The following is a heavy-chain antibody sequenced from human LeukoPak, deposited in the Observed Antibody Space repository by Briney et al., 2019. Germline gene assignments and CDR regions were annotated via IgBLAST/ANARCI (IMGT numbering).Heavy chain of an antibody. CDR3: AKGLSGDAHDAFDI. D-gene: IGHD2-21*02. J-gene: IGHJ3*02. V-gene: IGHV3-30*18. CDR2: ISYDGSNK. CDR1: GFTFSSYG. Sequence: GGSLRLSCAASGFTFSSYGMHWVRQAPGKGLEWVAVISYDGSNKYYADSVKGRFTISRDNSKNTLYLQMNSLRAEDTAVYYCAKGLSGDAHDAFDIWGQGTMVTVSS.